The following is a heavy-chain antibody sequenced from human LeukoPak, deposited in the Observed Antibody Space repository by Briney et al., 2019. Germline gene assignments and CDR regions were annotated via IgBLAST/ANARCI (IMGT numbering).Heavy chain of an antibody. D-gene: IGHD3-22*01. Sequence: PGGSLRLSCAASGFTFSSYAMSWVRQAPGKGLEWVSAISGSGGSTYYADSVKGRFTISRDNSKNTLYLLMNSLRAEDTAVYYCITMIVVVTPYFDYWGQGTLVTVSS. V-gene: IGHV3-23*01. J-gene: IGHJ4*02. CDR3: ITMIVVVTPYFDY. CDR2: ISGSGGST. CDR1: GFTFSSYA.